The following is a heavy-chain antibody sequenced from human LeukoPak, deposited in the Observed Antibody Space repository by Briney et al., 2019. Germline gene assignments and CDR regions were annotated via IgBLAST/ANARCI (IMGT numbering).Heavy chain of an antibody. V-gene: IGHV4-4*02. CDR2: IYHSGTT. CDR3: ARQGSGIYQYNFDY. D-gene: IGHD1-26*01. J-gene: IGHJ4*02. Sequence: SETLSLTCAVSGSSISSNNRWSWVRQPPGKGLEWVGEIYHSGTTNYNPALKSRVTMSVDKSKNLCSLKLSSMTAADTAVYYCARQGSGIYQYNFDYWGQGTLVTVSS. CDR1: GSSISSNNR.